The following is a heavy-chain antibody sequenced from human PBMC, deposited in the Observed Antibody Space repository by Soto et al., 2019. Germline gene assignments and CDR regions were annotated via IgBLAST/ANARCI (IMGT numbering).Heavy chain of an antibody. CDR1: GFTFGDYA. CDR2: IRSKAYGGTT. J-gene: IGHJ3*02. D-gene: IGHD3-9*01. CDR3: TSTKRGYYDILTGYYGPDAFDI. Sequence: GGSLGLSCTASGFTFGDYAMSWVRQAPGKGLEWVGFIRSKAYGGTTEYAASVKGRFTISRDDSKSIAYLQMNSLKTEDTAVYYCTSTKRGYYDILTGYYGPDAFDIWGQGTMVTVSS. V-gene: IGHV3-49*04.